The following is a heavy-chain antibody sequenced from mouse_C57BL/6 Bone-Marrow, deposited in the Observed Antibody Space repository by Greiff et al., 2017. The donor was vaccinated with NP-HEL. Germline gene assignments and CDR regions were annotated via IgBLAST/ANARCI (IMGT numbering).Heavy chain of an antibody. CDR3: ARPLLGYFDY. V-gene: IGHV1-59*01. Sequence: QVQLQQPGAELVRPGTSVKLSCKASGYTFTSYWMHWVKQRPGQGLEWIGVIDPSDSYTNYNQKFKGKATLTVDTSSSTAYMQLSSLTSEDSAVYYCARPLLGYFDYWGKGTTLTVSS. D-gene: IGHD2-1*01. CDR1: GYTFTSYW. J-gene: IGHJ2*01. CDR2: IDPSDSYT.